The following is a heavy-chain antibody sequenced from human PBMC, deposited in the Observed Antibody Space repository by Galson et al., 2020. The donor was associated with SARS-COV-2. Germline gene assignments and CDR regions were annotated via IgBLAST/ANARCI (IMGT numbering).Heavy chain of an antibody. J-gene: IGHJ6*02. Sequence: GGSLRLSCAASGFSFRNYAMSWVRQAPGKGLEWVAIITNIAMTTYYADSVKGRFFISRDDSKSTLFLQMNSLRVEDTAVYFCAKAALAPKAKEGGDGWGQGTTVTVSS. CDR1: GFSFRNYA. CDR3: AKAALAPKAKEGGDG. CDR2: ITNIAMTT. V-gene: IGHV3-23*01. D-gene: IGHD2-21*01.